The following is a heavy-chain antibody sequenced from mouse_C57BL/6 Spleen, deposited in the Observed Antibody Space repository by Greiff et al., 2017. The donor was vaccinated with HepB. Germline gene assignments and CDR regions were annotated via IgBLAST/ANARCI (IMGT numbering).Heavy chain of an antibody. CDR2: IFPGSGST. V-gene: IGHV1-75*01. Sequence: QVQLQQSGPELVKPGASVKISCKASGYTFTDYYINWVKQRPGQGLEWIGWIFPGSGSTYYNEKFKGKATLTVDKSSSTAYMLLSSLTSEDSAVYFSARSSHYYGSSYFDYWGQGTTLTVSS. J-gene: IGHJ2*01. CDR3: ARSSHYYGSSYFDY. D-gene: IGHD1-1*01. CDR1: GYTFTDYY.